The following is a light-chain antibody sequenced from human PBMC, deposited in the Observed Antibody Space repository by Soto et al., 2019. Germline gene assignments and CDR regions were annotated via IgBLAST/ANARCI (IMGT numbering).Light chain of an antibody. CDR1: QSISNW. Sequence: DIQMTQSPSTVSASVGDIVTITCLASQSISNWLAWYQQKPGKAPKLLIYKASSLESGVPSRFSGCGSGTEFTLTISSLQPDDFATYYCQQYNSYSSLTFGGVTKVDIK. CDR3: QQYNSYSSLT. CDR2: KAS. J-gene: IGKJ4*01. V-gene: IGKV1-5*03.